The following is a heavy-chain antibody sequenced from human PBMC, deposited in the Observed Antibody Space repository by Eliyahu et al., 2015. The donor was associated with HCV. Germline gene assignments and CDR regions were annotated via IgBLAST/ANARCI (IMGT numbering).Heavy chain of an antibody. D-gene: IGHD6-19*01. Sequence: QVQLQESGPGLVKPSETLSLTCTVXGGXITTYYWSWXRQPPGKGXEWIGYIHYSGGTNHNPSLKXRVTMSVDTSKNQFSLKLSSVTAGDTAVYYCSSGGGGIAVAGTGGWFDPWGQGTLVTVSS. V-gene: IGHV4-59*13. J-gene: IGHJ5*02. CDR2: IHYSGGT. CDR1: GGXITTYY. CDR3: SSGGGGIAVAGTGGWFDP.